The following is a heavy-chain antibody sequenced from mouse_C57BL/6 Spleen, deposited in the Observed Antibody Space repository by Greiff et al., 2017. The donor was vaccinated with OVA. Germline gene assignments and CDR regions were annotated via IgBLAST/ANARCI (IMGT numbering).Heavy chain of an antibody. V-gene: IGHV1-76*01. D-gene: IGHD1-1*01. CDR3: ARSRDYEAWFAY. J-gene: IGHJ3*01. CDR2: IYPGSGNT. Sequence: QVQLQQSGAELVRPGASVKLSCKASGYTFTDYYINWVKQRPGQGLEWIARIYPGSGNTYYNEKFKGKATLTAEKSSSTAYMQLSSLTSEDSAVYFCARSRDYEAWFAYWGQGTLVTVSA. CDR1: GYTFTDYY.